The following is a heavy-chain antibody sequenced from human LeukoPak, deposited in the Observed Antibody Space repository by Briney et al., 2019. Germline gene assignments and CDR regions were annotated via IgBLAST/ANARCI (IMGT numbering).Heavy chain of an antibody. CDR3: ARVGPTYSSNYYYYMDV. Sequence: PSETLSLTCTVSGYSISSGYYWGWIRQPPGKGLEWIGSVYHSGSTYYNPSLKSRVTISVDTSKNQFSLKLSSVTAADTAVYYCARVGPTYSSNYYYYMDVWGKGTTVTVSS. D-gene: IGHD6-19*01. V-gene: IGHV4-38-2*02. J-gene: IGHJ6*03. CDR2: VYHSGST. CDR1: GYSISSGYY.